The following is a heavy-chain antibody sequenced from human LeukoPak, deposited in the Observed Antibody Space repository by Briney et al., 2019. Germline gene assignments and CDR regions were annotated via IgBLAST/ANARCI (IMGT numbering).Heavy chain of an antibody. V-gene: IGHV4-31*03. CDR3: ARSMVRGVMWDY. Sequence: SQTLSLTCTVSGGSISSGGYYWSWIRQHPGKGLEWIGYIYYSGSTYYNPSLKSRVTISVDTSKNQFSLKLSSVTAADTAVYYCARSMVRGVMWDYWGQGTLVTVSS. CDR2: IYYSGST. CDR1: GGSISSGGYY. D-gene: IGHD3-10*01. J-gene: IGHJ4*02.